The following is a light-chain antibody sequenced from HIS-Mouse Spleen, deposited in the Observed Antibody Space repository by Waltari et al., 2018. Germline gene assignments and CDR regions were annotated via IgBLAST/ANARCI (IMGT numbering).Light chain of an antibody. CDR2: DVS. CDR3: CSYAGSYSYV. V-gene: IGLV2-11*01. Sequence: QSALTQPRSVSVSPGPSVTISCTGTSRYVGGYNYVSWYQQHPGKAPKIMIYDVSKRPSGVPDRFSGSKSGNTASLTISGLQAEDEADYYCCSYAGSYSYVFGTGTKVTVL. CDR1: SRYVGGYNY. J-gene: IGLJ1*01.